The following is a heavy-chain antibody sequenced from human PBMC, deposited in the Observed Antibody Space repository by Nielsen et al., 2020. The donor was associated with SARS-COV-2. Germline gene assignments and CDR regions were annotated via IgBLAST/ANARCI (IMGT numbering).Heavy chain of an antibody. CDR1: GFTFSSYA. V-gene: IGHV3-23*01. CDR3: ARAGYSSSSVDYYYYMDV. J-gene: IGHJ6*03. CDR2: ISGSGGST. D-gene: IGHD6-6*01. Sequence: GESLKISCAASGFTFSSYAMSWVRQAPGKGLEWVSAISGSGGSTYYADSVKGRFTISRDNAKNSLYLQMNSLRAEDTAVYYCARAGYSSSSVDYYYYMDVWGKGTTVTVSS.